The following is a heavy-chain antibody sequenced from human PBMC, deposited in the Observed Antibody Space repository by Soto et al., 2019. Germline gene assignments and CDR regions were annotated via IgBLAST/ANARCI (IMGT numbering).Heavy chain of an antibody. CDR3: AGCGDYEWDYHGMDV. Sequence: SETLSLTCTVSGGSISSYYWSWIRQPPGKGQEWIGYIFYSGSTNSNPSLKSRVTISVDTSKNQFSLKLSSVTAADTAVYYCAGCGDYEWDYHGMDVWGQGTTVT. V-gene: IGHV4-59*08. CDR2: IFYSGST. J-gene: IGHJ6*02. CDR1: GGSISSYY. D-gene: IGHD4-17*01.